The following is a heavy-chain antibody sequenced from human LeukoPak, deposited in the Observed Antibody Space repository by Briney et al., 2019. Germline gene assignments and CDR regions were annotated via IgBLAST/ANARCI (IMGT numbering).Heavy chain of an antibody. J-gene: IGHJ5*02. D-gene: IGHD2-15*01. CDR2: INHSGST. V-gene: IGHV4-34*01. CDR1: GGSFSGYY. CDR3: ARSLKVVVAATNNWFEP. Sequence: SETLSLTCAVYGGSFSGYYWSWIRQPPGKGLEWIGEINHSGSTNYNPSLKSRVTISVDTSKNQFSLKLSSVTAADTAVYYCARSLKVVVAATNNWFEPCGQGTLVTVSS.